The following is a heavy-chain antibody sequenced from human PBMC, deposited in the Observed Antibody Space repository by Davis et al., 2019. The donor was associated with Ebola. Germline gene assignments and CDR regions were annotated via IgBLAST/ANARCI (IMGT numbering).Heavy chain of an antibody. D-gene: IGHD3-10*01. Sequence: GESLKISCAASGFTFSDYYMSWIRQAPGKGLEWVSYISGDSLYTNYADSVRGRLTISRDDAKNSLYLQMNTLRPEDTAVYYCANLGSGSHYEDFDYWGQGTLVTVSS. V-gene: IGHV3-11*06. J-gene: IGHJ4*02. CDR2: ISGDSLYT. CDR1: GFTFSDYY. CDR3: ANLGSGSHYEDFDY.